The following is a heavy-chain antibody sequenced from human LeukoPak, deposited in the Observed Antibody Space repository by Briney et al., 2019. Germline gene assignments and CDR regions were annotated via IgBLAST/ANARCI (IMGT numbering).Heavy chain of an antibody. Sequence: KPSETLSLTCTVSGGSISSYYWSWIRQPPGKGLEWIGYMYYSGSTNYNPSLKSRVTISVDTSKNQFSLKLSSVTAADTAVYYCARGEPSPGGYGHYYYYYMDVWGKGTTVTVSS. CDR1: GGSISSYY. CDR2: MYYSGST. V-gene: IGHV4-59*01. D-gene: IGHD5-18*01. CDR3: ARGEPSPGGYGHYYYYYMDV. J-gene: IGHJ6*03.